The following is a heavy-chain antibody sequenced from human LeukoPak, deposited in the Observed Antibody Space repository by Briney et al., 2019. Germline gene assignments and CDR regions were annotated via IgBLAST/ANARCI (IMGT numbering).Heavy chain of an antibody. D-gene: IGHD1-26*01. Sequence: GGSLRLSCAASGFTSIGSWRHWFRQAPGRGWVGVSRINSDGSSTSYADSVKGRFTISRDNAKNTLYLQMNSLRAEDTAVYYCARDRNEWELLFDYWGQGTLVTVSS. CDR2: INSDGSST. CDR1: GFTSIGSW. CDR3: ARDRNEWELLFDY. J-gene: IGHJ4*02. V-gene: IGHV3-74*01.